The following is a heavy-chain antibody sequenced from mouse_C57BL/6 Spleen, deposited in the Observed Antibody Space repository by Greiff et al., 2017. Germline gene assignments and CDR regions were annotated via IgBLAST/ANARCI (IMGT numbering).Heavy chain of an antibody. CDR2: IDPETGGT. D-gene: IGHD1-1*01. J-gene: IGHJ3*01. CDR3: TRGYGRSWFAD. V-gene: IGHV1-15*01. CDR1: GYTFTDYE. Sequence: QVQLQQSGAELVRPGASVTLSCKASGYTFTDYEMHWVKQTPVHGLEWIGAIDPETGGTAYNQKFKGKAILTADKSSSTAYMELRSLTSEDSAVYYGTRGYGRSWFADWGKGTLVTVSA.